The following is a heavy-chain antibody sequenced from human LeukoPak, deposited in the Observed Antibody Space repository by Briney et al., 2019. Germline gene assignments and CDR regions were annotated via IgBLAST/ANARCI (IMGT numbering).Heavy chain of an antibody. V-gene: IGHV3-7*05. Sequence: HPGGSLRLSCAASGFTFSSYWMSWVRQAPGKGLEWVANIKQDGSEKYYVDSVKGRFTTSRDNAKNSLYLQMNSLRAEDTAVYYCAREGRFLEWLSPDYWGQGTLVTVSS. J-gene: IGHJ4*02. CDR2: IKQDGSEK. CDR3: AREGRFLEWLSPDY. D-gene: IGHD3-3*01. CDR1: GFTFSSYW.